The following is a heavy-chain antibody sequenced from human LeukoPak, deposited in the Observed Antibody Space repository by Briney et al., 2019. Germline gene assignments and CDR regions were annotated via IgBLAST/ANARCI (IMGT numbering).Heavy chain of an antibody. Sequence: GASVKVSCKASGYTFTSYGISWVRQAPGQGLEWMGIINPSGGSTSYAQKFQGRVTMTRDMSTSTVYMELSSLRSEDTAVYYCASGYCSSTSCYGGDWYFDLWGRGTLVTVSS. D-gene: IGHD2-2*01. CDR3: ASGYCSSTSCYGGDWYFDL. J-gene: IGHJ2*01. CDR1: GYTFTSYG. CDR2: INPSGGST. V-gene: IGHV1-46*01.